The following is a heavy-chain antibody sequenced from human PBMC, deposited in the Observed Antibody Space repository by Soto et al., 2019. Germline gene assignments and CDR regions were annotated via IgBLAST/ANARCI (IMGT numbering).Heavy chain of an antibody. CDR1: GGSFSGYY. CDR2: INHSGST. CDR3: ARGVPNSSTWTLEGDY. D-gene: IGHD6-13*01. V-gene: IGHV4-34*01. J-gene: IGHJ4*02. Sequence: QVQLQQWGAGLLKPSETLSLSCAVYGGSFSGYYWSWIRQPPGKGLEWIGDINHSGSTNYNPSLKSRITISVDTSKKQFSLKLKSVTAADTAVYYCARGVPNSSTWTLEGDYWGQGTLVTVSS.